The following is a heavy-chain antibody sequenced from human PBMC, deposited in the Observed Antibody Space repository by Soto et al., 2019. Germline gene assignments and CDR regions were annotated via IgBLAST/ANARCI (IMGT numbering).Heavy chain of an antibody. CDR1: GFTFSSYA. Sequence: GGSLRLSCAASGFTFSSYAMHWVRQAPGKGLEWVAVISYDGSNKYYADSVKGRFTISRDNSKNTLYLQMNSLRAEDTAVYYCATGALRGQLDYWGQGTLVTVSS. CDR3: ATGALRGQLDY. CDR2: ISYDGSNK. J-gene: IGHJ4*02. D-gene: IGHD1-1*01. V-gene: IGHV3-30-3*01.